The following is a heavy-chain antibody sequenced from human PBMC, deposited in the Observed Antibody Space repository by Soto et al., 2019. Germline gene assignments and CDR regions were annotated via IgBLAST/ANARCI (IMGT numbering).Heavy chain of an antibody. CDR1: GGSFSDYF. J-gene: IGHJ6*02. CDR3: ARQPVSVAGKYFLYHSGEDV. CDR2: VYHTGST. D-gene: IGHD6-19*01. V-gene: IGHV4-34*01. Sequence: QVQLQQWGAGLLTPSETLSLACAVYGGSFSDYFWTWIRQPPGKGLEWIGEVYHTGSTHYSPSLKSRVTISVDKSKNQFSLRLSSITAADTAVYYCARQPVSVAGKYFLYHSGEDVWGPGTTVTVSS.